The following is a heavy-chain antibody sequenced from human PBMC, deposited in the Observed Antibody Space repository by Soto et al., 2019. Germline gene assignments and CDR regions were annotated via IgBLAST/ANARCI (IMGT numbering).Heavy chain of an antibody. CDR3: ARDREAAVPAALQGYYYYGMDV. D-gene: IGHD2-2*02. CDR2: INAGNGNT. J-gene: IGHJ6*02. Sequence: ASVKVSCKASGYTFTSYAMHWVRQDPGHRLEWMGWINAGNGNTKYSQKFQGRVTITRDTSASTAYMELSSLRSEDTAVYYCARDREAAVPAALQGYYYYGMDVWGQGTTVTVSS. CDR1: GYTFTSYA. V-gene: IGHV1-3*01.